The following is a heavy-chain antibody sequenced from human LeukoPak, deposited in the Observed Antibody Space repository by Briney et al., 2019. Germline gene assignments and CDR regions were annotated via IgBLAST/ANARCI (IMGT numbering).Heavy chain of an antibody. CDR1: GFTFYDYA. D-gene: IGHD6-19*01. V-gene: IGHV3-9*01. CDR3: AKDSIAGAEMTFDI. CDR2: ISWNSGSI. Sequence: GRSLRLSCAASGFTFYDYAMHWVRQAPGKGLEWVSGISWNSGSIGYADSVKGRFTISRDNAKNSLYLQMNSLRAEDTALYYCAKDSIAGAEMTFDIWGQGTMVTVSS. J-gene: IGHJ3*02.